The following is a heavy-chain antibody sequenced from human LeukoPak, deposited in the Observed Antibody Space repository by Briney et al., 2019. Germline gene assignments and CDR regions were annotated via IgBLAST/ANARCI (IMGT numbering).Heavy chain of an antibody. V-gene: IGHV3-30-3*01. Sequence: PGGSLRLSCAASGFTFSSYAMSWVRQAPGKGLEWVAVISYDGSNKYYADSVKGRFTISRDNSKNTLYLQMNSLRAEDTAVYYCAREGWSSCLDYWGQGTLVTVSS. CDR1: GFTFSSYA. CDR2: ISYDGSNK. D-gene: IGHD6-13*01. J-gene: IGHJ4*02. CDR3: AREGWSSCLDY.